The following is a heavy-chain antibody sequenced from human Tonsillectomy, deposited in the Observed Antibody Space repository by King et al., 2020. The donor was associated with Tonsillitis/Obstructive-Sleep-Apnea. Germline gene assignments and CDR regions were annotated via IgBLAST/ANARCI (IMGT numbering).Heavy chain of an antibody. CDR3: ARRYCSSTSCYSGEYYFYYYMDV. CDR2: INHSGST. D-gene: IGHD2-2*01. CDR1: GGSFSGYY. V-gene: IGHV4-34*01. J-gene: IGHJ6*03. Sequence: VQLQQWGAGLLKPSETLSLTCAVYGGSFSGYYWSWIRQPPVKGLEWIGEINHSGSTNYNPSLTSRFTISVDTSKNQISRKLSSVTAADTAVYYCARRYCSSTSCYSGEYYFYYYMDVWGKGTTVTVSS.